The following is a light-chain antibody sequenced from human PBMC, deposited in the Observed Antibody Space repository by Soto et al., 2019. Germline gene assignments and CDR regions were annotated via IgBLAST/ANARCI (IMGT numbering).Light chain of an antibody. CDR1: HSVGTK. Sequence: EIVITQSPATLSVSPGETATLSCRASHSVGTKLAWYQQRPGQAPRLLISDASTRANSISARVSGSGSVTQFTLTISSLQSEDIALYYCHQYSNWPQTFGQGTKVEMK. CDR3: HQYSNWPQT. J-gene: IGKJ1*01. CDR2: DAS. V-gene: IGKV3-15*01.